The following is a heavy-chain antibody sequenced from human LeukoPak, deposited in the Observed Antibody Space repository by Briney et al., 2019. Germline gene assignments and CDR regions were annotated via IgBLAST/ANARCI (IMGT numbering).Heavy chain of an antibody. Sequence: GGSLRLSCAASGFTFSSYAMSWVRQAPGKGLEWVSAISGSGGSTYYADSVKGRFAISRDNSKKTLYLQMNSLRAEDTAVYYCARAGGPYYYFDYWGQGALVTVSS. D-gene: IGHD3-16*01. CDR2: ISGSGGST. J-gene: IGHJ4*02. V-gene: IGHV3-23*01. CDR1: GFTFSSYA. CDR3: ARAGGPYYYFDY.